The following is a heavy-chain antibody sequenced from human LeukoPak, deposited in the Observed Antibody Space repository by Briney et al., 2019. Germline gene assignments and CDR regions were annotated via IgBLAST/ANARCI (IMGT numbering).Heavy chain of an antibody. D-gene: IGHD3-22*01. CDR3: ARGLQPAGRYYYDSTPHY. CDR1: GYTFTDYY. Sequence: ASVKVSCKASGYTFTDYYVHWVRQAPGQGLEWMGLINPNSGGTKYAQKFQGRVTMTRDTSISTTYMELSSLSSDDTAVFYCARGLQPAGRYYYDSTPHYWGQGTLVTVSS. J-gene: IGHJ4*02. V-gene: IGHV1-2*02. CDR2: INPNSGGT.